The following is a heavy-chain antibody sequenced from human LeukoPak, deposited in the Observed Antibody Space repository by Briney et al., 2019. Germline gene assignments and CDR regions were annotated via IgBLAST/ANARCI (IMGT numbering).Heavy chain of an antibody. Sequence: SVKVSCKASGGTFSSYAISWVRQAPGQGLEWMGRIIPILGIANYAQKFQGRVTITADKSTSTAYMELSSLRSEDTAVYYCARLRVDGNWFDPWGQGTLVTVSS. D-gene: IGHD5-24*01. CDR3: ARLRVDGNWFDP. CDR2: IIPILGIA. CDR1: GGTFSSYA. J-gene: IGHJ5*02. V-gene: IGHV1-69*04.